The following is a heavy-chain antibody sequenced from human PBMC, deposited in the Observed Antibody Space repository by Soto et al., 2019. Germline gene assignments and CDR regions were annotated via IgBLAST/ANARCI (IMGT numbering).Heavy chain of an antibody. J-gene: IGHJ4*02. CDR1: GFTFNTYG. Sequence: GGSLRLSCAASGFTFNTYGMHWVRQAPGKGLEWVAGIWYDGSLKHFGDSVKGRFTISRDNSKNTVYLQMDSLRVEDTAAYFCVRGQQLTPRPFDYWGQGALVTVSS. D-gene: IGHD4-4*01. CDR3: VRGQQLTPRPFDY. CDR2: IWYDGSLK. V-gene: IGHV3-33*01.